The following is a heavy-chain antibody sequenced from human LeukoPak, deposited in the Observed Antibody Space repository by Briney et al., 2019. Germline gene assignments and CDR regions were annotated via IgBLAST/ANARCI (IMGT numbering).Heavy chain of an antibody. CDR3: ARGHRLLIAVAGFDY. Sequence: GGSLRLSCAASGFTLSSYAMTWVRQAPGKGLEWVAVISYDGSNKYYADSVKGRFTISRDNSKNTLYLQMNSLRAEDTAVYYCARGHRLLIAVAGFDYWGQGTLVTVSS. J-gene: IGHJ4*02. D-gene: IGHD6-19*01. CDR1: GFTLSSYA. CDR2: ISYDGSNK. V-gene: IGHV3-30-3*01.